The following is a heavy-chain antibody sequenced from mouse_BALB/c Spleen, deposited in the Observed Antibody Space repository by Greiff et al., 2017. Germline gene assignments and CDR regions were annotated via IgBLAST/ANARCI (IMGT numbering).Heavy chain of an antibody. CDR3: ARELYGSSSYAMDY. V-gene: IGHV5-6-5*01. CDR2: ISSGGST. Sequence: EVQVVESGGGLVKPGGSLKLSCAASGFTFSSYAMSWVRQTPEKRLEWVASISSGGSTYYPDSVKGRFTISRDNARNILYLQMSSLRSEDTAMYYCARELYGSSSYAMDYWGQGTSVTVSS. D-gene: IGHD1-1*01. CDR1: GFTFSSYA. J-gene: IGHJ4*01.